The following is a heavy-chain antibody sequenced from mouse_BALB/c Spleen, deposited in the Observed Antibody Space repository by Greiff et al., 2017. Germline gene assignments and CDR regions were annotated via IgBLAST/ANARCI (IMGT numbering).Heavy chain of an antibody. V-gene: IGHV1-18*01. CDR2: INPNNGGT. J-gene: IGHJ4*01. D-gene: IGHD2-2*01. Sequence: EVQLQQSGPELVKPGASVKIPCKASGYTFTDYNMDWVKQSHGKSLEWIGDINPNNGGTIYNQKFKGKATLTVDKSSSTAYMELRSLTSEDTAVYYCARLWLLAMDYWGQGTSVTVSS. CDR3: ARLWLLAMDY. CDR1: GYTFTDYN.